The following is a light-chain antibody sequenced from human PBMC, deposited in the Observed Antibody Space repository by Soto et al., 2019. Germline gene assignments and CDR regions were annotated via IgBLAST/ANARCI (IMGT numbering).Light chain of an antibody. Sequence: EIVLTQSPATLSLSPGERATLSCRASQSVSSYLAWYQQKPGQAPRLLIYDASNRATGIPARFSGXGXGTXXTLTISSLEPEDFAVYYCQQRSNWPPLTFGGGTKVEIK. CDR3: QQRSNWPPLT. CDR1: QSVSSY. V-gene: IGKV3-11*01. CDR2: DAS. J-gene: IGKJ4*01.